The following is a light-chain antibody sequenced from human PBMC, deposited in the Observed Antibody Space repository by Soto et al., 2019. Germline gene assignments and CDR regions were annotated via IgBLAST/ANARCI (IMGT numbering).Light chain of an antibody. CDR1: QGVTTN. J-gene: IGKJ5*01. V-gene: IGKV3-15*01. CDR3: QQYNNWPFS. CDR2: DVS. Sequence: EIVLTQSPGTLSLSPGERATLSCRAGQGVTTNFAWYQQKSGQSPRLLIYDVSTRATGVPARLSGTGSETDFTLTISGLQSDDSAVYFCQQYNNWPFSFGQGTRLEIK.